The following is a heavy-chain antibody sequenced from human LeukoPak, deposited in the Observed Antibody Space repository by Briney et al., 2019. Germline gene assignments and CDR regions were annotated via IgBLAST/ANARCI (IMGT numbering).Heavy chain of an antibody. CDR3: ARHETGNIAAAGLFAL. CDR1: GGSISSYY. CDR2: IYYSGST. J-gene: IGHJ5*02. Sequence: SETLSLTCTVSGGSISSYYWSWIRQPPGKGLEWIGYIYYSGSTNYNPSLKSRVTISVDTSKNQFSLKLSSVPAADTAVYYCARHETGNIAAAGLFALGGQGPLVTVSS. D-gene: IGHD6-13*01. V-gene: IGHV4-59*08.